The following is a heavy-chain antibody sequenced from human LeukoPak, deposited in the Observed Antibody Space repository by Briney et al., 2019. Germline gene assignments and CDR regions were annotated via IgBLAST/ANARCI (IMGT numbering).Heavy chain of an antibody. CDR2: ISYDGSNK. V-gene: IGHV3-30*04. J-gene: IGHJ4*02. D-gene: IGHD2-21*02. Sequence: PGGSLRLSCAASGFTFSSYAMHWVRQAPGKGLEWVAVISYDGSNKYYADSVKGRFTISRDSSKNTLYLQMNSLRAEDTAVYYCARDHLAYCGGDCATDYWGQGTLVTVSS. CDR1: GFTFSSYA. CDR3: ARDHLAYCGGDCATDY.